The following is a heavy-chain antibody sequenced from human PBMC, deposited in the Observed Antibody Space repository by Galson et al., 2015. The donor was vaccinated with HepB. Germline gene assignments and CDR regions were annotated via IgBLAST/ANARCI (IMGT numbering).Heavy chain of an antibody. D-gene: IGHD1-20*01. CDR1: GGSVSSGIFY. J-gene: IGHJ3*02. CDR3: ARRETLNLKAFDI. V-gene: IGHV4-39*01. Sequence: SETLSLTCTVSGGSVSSGIFYWGWIRQPPGTGLEWIGNIYYNGNTYYNPSLKSRVTISVDTSKNQFPLELSSVTAADTAVYYCARRETLNLKAFDIWAQGTMVTVSS. CDR2: IYYNGNT.